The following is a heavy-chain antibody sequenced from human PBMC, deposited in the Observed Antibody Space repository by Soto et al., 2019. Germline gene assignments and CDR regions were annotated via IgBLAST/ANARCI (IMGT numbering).Heavy chain of an antibody. D-gene: IGHD3-3*01. Sequence: EVQVRESGGGLVQPGGSLRLSCAASGFTFNNFAMAWVRQAPGKGLEWVSGISGSGGSTYHADSVKGRFSISRDNSKKTLYLQMSNLRVEDTAIYYCIKDGPRMFDFWSLNYFDSWGLGTLVTVSS. CDR3: IKDGPRMFDFWSLNYFDS. CDR1: GFTFNNFA. V-gene: IGHV3-23*01. J-gene: IGHJ4*02. CDR2: ISGSGGST.